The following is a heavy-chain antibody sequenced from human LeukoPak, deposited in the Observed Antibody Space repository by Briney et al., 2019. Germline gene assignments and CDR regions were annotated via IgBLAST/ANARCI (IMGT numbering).Heavy chain of an antibody. J-gene: IGHJ4*02. CDR3: ARMTYSSSWIFDF. CDR1: GFTFSDYY. D-gene: IGHD6-13*01. CDR2: ISSSGSTI. Sequence: GGSLRLSCAASGFTFSDYYMSWIRQAPGKGLEWVSYISSSGSTIYYADSVKGRFTISRDNAKNSLYLQMNSLRAEDTAVYYCARMTYSSSWIFDFWGQGTLVTVSS. V-gene: IGHV3-11*01.